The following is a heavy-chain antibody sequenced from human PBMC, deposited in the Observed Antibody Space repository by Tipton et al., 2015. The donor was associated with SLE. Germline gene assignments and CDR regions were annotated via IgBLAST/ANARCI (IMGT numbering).Heavy chain of an antibody. D-gene: IGHD3-22*01. CDR3: AHRGTSSGYYYYFDY. Sequence: SLRLSCAASGFTFSSYAMSWVRQAPGKGLGWVSGISGSGSSTYYADSLKGQFTISRDNSKNTLYLQMNSLRAEDTAVYYCAHRGTSSGYYYYFDYWGQGTLVTVSS. J-gene: IGHJ4*02. CDR2: ISGSGSST. CDR1: GFTFSSYA. V-gene: IGHV3-23*01.